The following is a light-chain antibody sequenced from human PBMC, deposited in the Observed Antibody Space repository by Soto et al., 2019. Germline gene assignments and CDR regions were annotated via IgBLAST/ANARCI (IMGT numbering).Light chain of an antibody. CDR2: EVT. J-gene: IGLJ2*01. CDR1: SSDVGGYNY. CDR3: SSYTSSNTLI. Sequence: QSALTQPASVSGSPGQSITISCTGTSSDVGGYNYVSWYQQYPGKAPKVMIYEVTNRPSGVSNRFSGSKSGNTASLTISRLQAEDEADYYCSSYTSSNTLIFGGGTKLTVL. V-gene: IGLV2-14*01.